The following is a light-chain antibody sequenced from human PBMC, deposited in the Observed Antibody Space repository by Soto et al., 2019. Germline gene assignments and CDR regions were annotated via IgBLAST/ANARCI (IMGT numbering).Light chain of an antibody. J-gene: IGKJ2*01. CDR3: HHYGSSPRYT. CDR2: GAS. V-gene: IGKV3-20*01. CDR1: QTVSNNY. Sequence: EIVLTQSPDTLSLSPGERATVSCRASQTVSNNYLAWYQQKPGQAPRLLLYGASTRPTGSPDRFSGSGSGTDFTLTTSRLHHEDFAGSYCHHYGSSPRYTFGQGTKLEIK.